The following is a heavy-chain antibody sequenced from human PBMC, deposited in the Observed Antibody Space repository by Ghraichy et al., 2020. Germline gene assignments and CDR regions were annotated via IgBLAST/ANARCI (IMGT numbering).Heavy chain of an antibody. CDR3: ASINSYGYEYYFDY. Sequence: SETLSLTCTVSGGSISSSSYYWGWIRQPPGKGLEWIRSIYYSGSTYYNPSLKSRVTISVDTSKNQFSLKLSSVTAADTAVYYCASINSYGYEYYFDYWGQGTLVTVSS. CDR1: GGSISSSSYY. CDR2: IYYSGST. V-gene: IGHV4-39*01. J-gene: IGHJ4*02. D-gene: IGHD5-18*01.